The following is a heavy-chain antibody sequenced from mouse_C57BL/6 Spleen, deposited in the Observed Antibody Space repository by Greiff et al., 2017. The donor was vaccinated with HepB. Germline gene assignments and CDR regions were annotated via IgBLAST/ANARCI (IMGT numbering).Heavy chain of an antibody. CDR1: GYSFTGYY. CDR3: ARGAFITTVVADWYFDV. CDR2: INPSTGGT. V-gene: IGHV1-42*01. Sequence: VQLKQSGPELVKPGASVKISCKASGYSFTGYYMNWVKQSPEKSLEWIGEINPSTGGTTYNQKFKAKATLTVDKSSSTAYMQLKSLTSEDSAVYYCARGAFITTVVADWYFDVWGTGTTVTVSS. J-gene: IGHJ1*03. D-gene: IGHD1-1*01.